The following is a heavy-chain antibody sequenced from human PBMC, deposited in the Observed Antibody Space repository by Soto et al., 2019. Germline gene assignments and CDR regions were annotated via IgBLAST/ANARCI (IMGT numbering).Heavy chain of an antibody. J-gene: IGHJ4*02. CDR2: IIPIFGTA. D-gene: IGHD3-16*02. CDR1: GGTVSIYA. V-gene: IGHV1-69*13. CDR3: ATGIMITFGGVIPLDY. Sequence: VASVKVSCTASGGTVSIYAISWVRQAPGQGLEWMGGIIPIFGTANYAQKFQGRVTITADESTSTAYMELSSLRSEDTAVYYCATGIMITFGGVIPLDYWGQGTLVTVSS.